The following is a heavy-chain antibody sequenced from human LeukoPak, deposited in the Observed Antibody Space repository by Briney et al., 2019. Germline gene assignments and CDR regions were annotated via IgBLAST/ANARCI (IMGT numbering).Heavy chain of an antibody. Sequence: GSSVKVSCKASGGTFSSYAISWVRQAPGQGLEWMGGIIPIFGTANYAQKFQGRVTITADKSTSTAYMELSSLRSENTAVYYCASDVSPDGYYNWFDPWGQGTLVTVSS. CDR1: GGTFSSYA. J-gene: IGHJ5*02. D-gene: IGHD5-24*01. CDR2: IIPIFGTA. CDR3: ASDVSPDGYYNWFDP. V-gene: IGHV1-69*06.